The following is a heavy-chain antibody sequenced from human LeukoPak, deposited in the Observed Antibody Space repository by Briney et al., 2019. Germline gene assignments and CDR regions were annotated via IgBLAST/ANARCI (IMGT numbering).Heavy chain of an antibody. CDR2: IYYSGST. D-gene: IGHD6-19*01. CDR3: ARLAVAGSGHAFDI. J-gene: IGHJ3*02. V-gene: IGHV4-59*08. Sequence: SETLSLTCTVSGGSISSYYWSWIRQPPGKGLEWIGYIYYSGSTKYNPSLKSRVSISVDTSKNQVSLKLNSVTAADTAVYYCARLAVAGSGHAFDIWGQGTMVTVSS. CDR1: GGSISSYY.